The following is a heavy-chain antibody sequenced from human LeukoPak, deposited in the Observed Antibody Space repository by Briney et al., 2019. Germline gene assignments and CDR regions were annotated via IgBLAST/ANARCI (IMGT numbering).Heavy chain of an antibody. V-gene: IGHV3-30-3*01. Sequence: GGSLTLSCAASGFTLSDYIMHWVRQAPGKGLEWVALITQSSNTKNYANSVKGRFTVSRDNFKSTLYLQMNSLRADDAAIYYCATEVYSSGRAAALDYWGQGTLVTVSS. D-gene: IGHD6-19*01. CDR3: ATEVYSSGRAAALDY. J-gene: IGHJ4*02. CDR2: ITQSSNTK. CDR1: GFTLSDYI.